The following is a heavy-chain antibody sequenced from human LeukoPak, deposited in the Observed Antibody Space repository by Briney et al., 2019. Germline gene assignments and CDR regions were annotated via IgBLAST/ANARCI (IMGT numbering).Heavy chain of an antibody. CDR3: ARESDLSNYDRTDY. V-gene: IGHV4-30-4*08. CDR1: DGSISGGNYY. Sequence: PSETLSLTCTVSDGSISGGNYYWTWIRQPPGRGLEWIGYIFNTGNTYFNPSLKSRVTISAGTSKNQLSLKLSSVTAADSAMYYCARESDLSNYDRTDYWGQGTLVTVSS. J-gene: IGHJ4*02. D-gene: IGHD4/OR15-4a*01. CDR2: IFNTGNT.